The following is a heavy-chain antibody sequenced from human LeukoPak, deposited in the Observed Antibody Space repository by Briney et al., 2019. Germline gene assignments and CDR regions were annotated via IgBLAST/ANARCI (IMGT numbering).Heavy chain of an antibody. J-gene: IGHJ3*02. CDR2: IKSKTDGGTT. D-gene: IGHD3-22*01. CDR1: GFTFSNAW. CDR3: TTDHYYGSSGYKEAFDI. V-gene: IGHV3-15*01. Sequence: GGSLRLSCAASGFTFSNAWMSWVRQAPGKGLEWVGRIKSKTDGGTTDYAAPVRGRFTISRDDSKNTLYLQMNSLKTEDTAVYYCTTDHYYGSSGYKEAFDIWGQGTMVTVSS.